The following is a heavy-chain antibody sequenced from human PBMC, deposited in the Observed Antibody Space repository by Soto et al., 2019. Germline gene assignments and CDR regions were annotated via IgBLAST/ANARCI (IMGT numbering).Heavy chain of an antibody. V-gene: IGHV4-39*01. CDR3: AGRSSLASVQVYFGEISNYNWFDP. CDR1: NGSISSAIYY. J-gene: IGHJ5*02. Sequence: ASETLSLTCTVSNGSISSAIYYWGWIRQPPGKGLEWIGSIYHSGSTYYNPSLQGRVTISVDTSKNQFSLKLSSVTAADTAGYFCAGRSSLASVQVYFGEISNYNWFDPWGQGTLVTVSS. D-gene: IGHD3-10*01. CDR2: IYHSGST.